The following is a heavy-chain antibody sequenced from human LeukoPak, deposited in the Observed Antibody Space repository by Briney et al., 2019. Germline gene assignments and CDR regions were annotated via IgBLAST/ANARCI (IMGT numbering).Heavy chain of an antibody. Sequence: GSSVKVSCKAAGGTFSSYAISWVRQAPGQGLEWMGGIIPIFGTANYAQKFQGRVTITTDESTGTAYMELSSLRSEDTAVYYCARVGRIGYDFWSGYYNWFDPWGQGTLVTVSS. D-gene: IGHD3-3*01. CDR2: IIPIFGTA. CDR3: ARVGRIGYDFWSGYYNWFDP. V-gene: IGHV1-69*05. J-gene: IGHJ5*02. CDR1: GGTFSSYA.